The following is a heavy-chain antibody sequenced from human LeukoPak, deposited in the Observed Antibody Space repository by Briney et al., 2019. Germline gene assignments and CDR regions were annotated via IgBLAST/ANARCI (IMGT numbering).Heavy chain of an antibody. CDR1: GGSISSNY. J-gene: IGHJ6*03. Sequence: PSETLSLTCTVSGGSISSNYWSWIRQPPGKGLEWIGYIYYSGTINYNPSLKSRVTISLDTSKNQFSLKLSSVTAADTAVYYCARDGSSTSLYYYYMDVWGKGTTVTVSS. V-gene: IGHV4-59*12. D-gene: IGHD2-2*01. CDR2: IYYSGTI. CDR3: ARDGSSTSLYYYYMDV.